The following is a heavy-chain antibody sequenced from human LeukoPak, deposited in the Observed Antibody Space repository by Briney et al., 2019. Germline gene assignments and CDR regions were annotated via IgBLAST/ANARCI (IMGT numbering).Heavy chain of an antibody. CDR3: ASGPYSSGWWGAFDI. CDR1: GGSISSSSYY. D-gene: IGHD6-19*01. J-gene: IGHJ3*02. V-gene: IGHV4-39*01. CDR2: IYYSGST. Sequence: SETLSLTCTVSGGSISSSSYYWGWIRQPPGKGLEWIGSIYYSGSTYYNPSLKSRVTISVDTSKNQFSLKLSSVTAADTAVYYCASGPYSSGWWGAFDIWGKGTMVTVSS.